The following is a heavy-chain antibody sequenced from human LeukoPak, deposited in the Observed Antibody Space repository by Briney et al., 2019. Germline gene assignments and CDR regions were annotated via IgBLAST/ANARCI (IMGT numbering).Heavy chain of an antibody. CDR3: ARVSYGSGSYLDY. J-gene: IGHJ4*02. CDR2: INHSGST. Sequence: PSETLSLTCTVSGGSISSYYWSWIHQPPGKGLEWIGEINHSGSTNYNPSLKSRVTISVDTSKNQFSLKLSSVTAADTAVYYCARVSYGSGSYLDYWGQGTLVTVSS. CDR1: GGSISSYY. V-gene: IGHV4-34*01. D-gene: IGHD3-10*01.